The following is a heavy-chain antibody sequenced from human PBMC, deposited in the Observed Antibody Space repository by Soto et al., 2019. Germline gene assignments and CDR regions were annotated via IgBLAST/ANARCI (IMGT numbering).Heavy chain of an antibody. D-gene: IGHD1-26*01. CDR3: ARGVGATESFDY. CDR1: GGTFSSYA. V-gene: IGHV1-69*15. J-gene: IGHJ4*02. Sequence: QVQLVQSGAEVKKPGSSVKVSCTASGGTFSSYAISWVRQAPGQGLEWMGRIMPIFDAANYAQKFLGRVTITADESTTTAYMGLSSLRSEDTAVYYCARGVGATESFDYWGQGTLVTVSS. CDR2: IMPIFDAA.